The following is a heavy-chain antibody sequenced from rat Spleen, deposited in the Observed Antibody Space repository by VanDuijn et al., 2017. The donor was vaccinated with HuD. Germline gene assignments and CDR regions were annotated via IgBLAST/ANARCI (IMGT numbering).Heavy chain of an antibody. Sequence: QVQLKESGPGLVQPSQTLSLTCTVSGFSLSSYGVIWVRQPPGKGLEWMGRIQNGGNTDYNSGLKSRLSISRDTSKSQVFLKMNSLQTEDTAMYFCASQYYYDGYYRDYWGQGVMVTVSS. CDR2: IQNGGNT. CDR1: GFSLSSYG. J-gene: IGHJ2*01. D-gene: IGHD1-12*03. CDR3: ASQYYYDGYYRDY. V-gene: IGHV2-1*01.